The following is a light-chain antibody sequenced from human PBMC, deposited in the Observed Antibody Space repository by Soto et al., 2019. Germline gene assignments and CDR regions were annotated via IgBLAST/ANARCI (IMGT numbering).Light chain of an antibody. CDR2: EVS. V-gene: IGLV2-14*03. CDR1: SSDVGAYKY. CDR3: SSYTTSGTV. Sequence: QPVLTQPASVSGSPGQSITISCTGTSSDVGAYKYVSWYQQHPGKVPKLIIYEVSNRPSGVSNRFSGSKSGNTASLTISGLQPEDEADYYCSSYTTSGTVFGGGTQLTVL. J-gene: IGLJ7*01.